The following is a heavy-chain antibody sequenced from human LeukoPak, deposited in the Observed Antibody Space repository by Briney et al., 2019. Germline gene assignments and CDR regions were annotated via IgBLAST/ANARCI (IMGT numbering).Heavy chain of an antibody. Sequence: ASVKVSCKASGYTFTSYGISWVRQAPGQGLEWMGWISAYNGNTNYAQKLQGRVTMTTDTSTSTAYMELRSLRSDDTAVYYCARSAVVVVAATNGAFYIWGKGTVVTVSS. CDR3: ARSAVVVVAATNGAFYI. V-gene: IGHV1-18*01. D-gene: IGHD2-15*01. CDR1: GYTFTSYG. J-gene: IGHJ3*02. CDR2: ISAYNGNT.